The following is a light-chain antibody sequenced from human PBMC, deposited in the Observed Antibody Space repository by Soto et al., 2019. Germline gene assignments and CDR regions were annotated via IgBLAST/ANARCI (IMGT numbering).Light chain of an antibody. Sequence: EIVLTQSPGTLSVSPGERATLSCRASQSVRSKLAWYQQKPGQAPRLLFYGASTGATGIPARFSGSGSETVFTLSISSLQSEDFAVYYCQQYNNWPGTFGQGTKVEIK. CDR2: GAS. J-gene: IGKJ1*01. CDR1: QSVRSK. V-gene: IGKV3-15*01. CDR3: QQYNNWPGT.